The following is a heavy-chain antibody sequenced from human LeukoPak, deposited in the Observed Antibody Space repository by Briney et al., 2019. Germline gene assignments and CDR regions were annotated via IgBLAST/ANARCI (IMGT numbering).Heavy chain of an antibody. V-gene: IGHV1-2*02. CDR2: IFPNSGVT. D-gene: IGHD1-26*01. J-gene: IGHJ4*02. CDR3: ARDLGTFTFDFDY. Sequence: ASVKVSCKASGYTFIGYFMHWVRQAPGQGLEWMGWIFPNSGVTNYAQKFQGRVTMTRDTSISTAYMELTRLRSDDTAVYYCARDLGTFTFDFDYWGQGTLVIVSS. CDR1: GYTFIGYF.